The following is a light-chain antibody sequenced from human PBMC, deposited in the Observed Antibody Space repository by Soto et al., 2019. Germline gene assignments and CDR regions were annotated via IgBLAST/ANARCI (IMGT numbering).Light chain of an antibody. CDR1: QSVSSN. Sequence: EIVMTQSPATLSVSPGERATLSCRASQSVSSNLAWYQQKPGQAPRLLIYRASTRATGIPARFSGSGSGTDFTLTISSLQSEDFAVYYCQQYNNWPPGTFGQGTKLEIK. CDR2: RAS. J-gene: IGKJ2*01. CDR3: QQYNNWPPGT. V-gene: IGKV3-15*01.